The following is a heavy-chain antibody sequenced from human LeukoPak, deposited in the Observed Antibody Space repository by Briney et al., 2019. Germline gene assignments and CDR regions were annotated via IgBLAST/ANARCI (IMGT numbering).Heavy chain of an antibody. Sequence: SETLSLTCTVSGGSISSYYWSWIRQPPGKGLESIGYIYYSGSTYYNPSLKSRVTISVDTSKNQFSLKLGSVTAADTAVYYCARDTGSNDYWGQGTLVTVSS. J-gene: IGHJ4*02. V-gene: IGHV4-59*12. D-gene: IGHD1-26*01. CDR2: IYYSGST. CDR1: GGSISSYY. CDR3: ARDTGSNDY.